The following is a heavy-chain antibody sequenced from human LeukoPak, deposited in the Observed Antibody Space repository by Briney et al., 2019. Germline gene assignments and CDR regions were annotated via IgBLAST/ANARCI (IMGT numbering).Heavy chain of an antibody. V-gene: IGHV1-2*06. Sequence: GASVKVSCKASGYTFTGYYMHWVRQAPGQGLEWMGRINPNSGGTNYAQKFQGRVTMTRDTSISTAYMELSRLGSDDTAVYYCGQYYYDSSGYYDAFDIWGQGTMVTVSS. CDR1: GYTFTGYY. J-gene: IGHJ3*02. D-gene: IGHD3-22*01. CDR2: INPNSGGT. CDR3: GQYYYDSSGYYDAFDI.